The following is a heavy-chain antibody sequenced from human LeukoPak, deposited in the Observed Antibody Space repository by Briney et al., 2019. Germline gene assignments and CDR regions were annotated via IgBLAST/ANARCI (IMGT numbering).Heavy chain of an antibody. CDR2: IIPIFGTA. CDR1: GGTFSSYA. V-gene: IGHV1-69*05. Sequence: GSSVKVSCKASGGTFSSYAISWVRQAPGQGLEWMGGIIPIFGTANYAQKFQGRVTMTTDTSTNTAYMELRSLRYDDTAVYYCARDGPDYGDYINFDYWGQGTLVTVSS. J-gene: IGHJ4*02. CDR3: ARDGPDYGDYINFDY. D-gene: IGHD4-17*01.